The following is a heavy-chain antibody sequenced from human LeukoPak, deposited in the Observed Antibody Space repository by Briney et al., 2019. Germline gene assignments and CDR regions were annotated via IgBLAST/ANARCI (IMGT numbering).Heavy chain of an antibody. V-gene: IGHV3-9*01. CDR1: GFTFDDYA. D-gene: IGHD6-13*01. CDR2: ISWNSGSI. Sequence: GGSLRLSCAASGFTFDDYAMHWVGQAPGKGLEWVSGISWNSGSIGYADSVKGRFTISRDNAKNSLYLQMNSLRAEDTALYYCAKDSSSWYYFDYWGQGTLVTVSS. CDR3: AKDSSSWYYFDY. J-gene: IGHJ4*02.